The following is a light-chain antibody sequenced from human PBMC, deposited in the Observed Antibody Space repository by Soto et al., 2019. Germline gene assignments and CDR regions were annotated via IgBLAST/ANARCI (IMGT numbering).Light chain of an antibody. CDR2: MAS. CDR1: QGISSW. J-gene: IGKJ1*01. V-gene: IGKV1-5*03. CDR3: QQYNSYSWT. Sequence: DIQMTQSPSTLSASVGDRVIITCRASQGISSWLAWYQQKPGRAPKLLIYMASSLEGGVPSRFSGSGSGTEFTLTISSLQPDDFATYYCQQYNSYSWTFGQGTKVEIK.